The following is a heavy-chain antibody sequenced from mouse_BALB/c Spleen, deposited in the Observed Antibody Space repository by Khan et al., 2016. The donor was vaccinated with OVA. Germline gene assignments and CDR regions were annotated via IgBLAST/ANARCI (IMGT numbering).Heavy chain of an antibody. Sequence: VQLQESGAELVRPGTSVKVSCKASGYAFTDYLIEWVKQRPGQGLEWIGLINPGSGNTNYNEKFKGRATLTADKSSNTAYMQLSSLTSDDSSVYFCARGGYGTLAYWGQGTPVTVSA. J-gene: IGHJ3*01. CDR1: GYAFTDYL. CDR2: INPGSGNT. CDR3: ARGGYGTLAY. D-gene: IGHD2-1*01. V-gene: IGHV1-54*01.